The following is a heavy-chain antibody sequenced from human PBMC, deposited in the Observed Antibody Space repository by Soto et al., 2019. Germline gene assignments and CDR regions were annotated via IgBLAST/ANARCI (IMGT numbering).Heavy chain of an antibody. D-gene: IGHD4-17*01. J-gene: IGHJ4*02. V-gene: IGHV4-34*01. Sequence: ASETLSLTCAVYGGSFSGYYWSWIRQPPGKGLEWIGEINHSGSTNYNPSLKSRVTISVDTSKNQFSLKLSSVTAADTAVYYCASNDYGDYILDYWGQGTLVTVSS. CDR3: ASNDYGDYILDY. CDR1: GGSFSGYY. CDR2: INHSGST.